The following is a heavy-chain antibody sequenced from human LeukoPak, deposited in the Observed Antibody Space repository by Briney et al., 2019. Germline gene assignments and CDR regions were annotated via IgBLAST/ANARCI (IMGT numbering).Heavy chain of an antibody. D-gene: IGHD3-10*01. CDR1: GGSITSGTFY. V-gene: IGHV4-39*07. CDR3: ARGNGYYYGSGSYYPDGYYYGMDV. J-gene: IGHJ6*02. Sequence: SETLSLTCTVSGGSITSGTFYWGWTRQPPGKGLEWIGTIHHSGSTSYNPSLQSRATISVDTSNNQFSLKLSSVTAADTAVYYCARGNGYYYGSGSYYPDGYYYGMDVWGQGTTVTVSS. CDR2: IHHSGST.